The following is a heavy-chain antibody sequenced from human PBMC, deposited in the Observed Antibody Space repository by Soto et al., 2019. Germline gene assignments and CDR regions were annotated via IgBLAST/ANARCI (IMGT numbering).Heavy chain of an antibody. J-gene: IGHJ5*02. Sequence: KTSETLSLTCTVSGGSISSGDYYWSWIRQPPGKGLEWIGYIYYSGSTYYNPSLKSRVTISVDTSKNQFSLKLSSVTAADTAVYYCARGAWFGETNWFDPWGQGTLVTVS. CDR3: ARGAWFGETNWFDP. D-gene: IGHD3-10*01. V-gene: IGHV4-30-4*01. CDR2: IYYSGST. CDR1: GGSISSGDYY.